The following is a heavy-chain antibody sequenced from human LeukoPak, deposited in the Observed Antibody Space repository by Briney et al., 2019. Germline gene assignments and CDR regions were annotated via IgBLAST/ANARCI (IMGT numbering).Heavy chain of an antibody. CDR1: NDSIRNYY. Sequence: SETLSLACSVSNDSIRNYYWSWIRQPPGKALEWIGYIYHTGNTNYNPSLKSRLTMSMDTSKNQFSLNLNSVTAADTAVYYCARGNYGSGSYYVVDFDYWGQGTLVTVSS. CDR3: ARGNYGSGSYYVVDFDY. D-gene: IGHD3-10*01. V-gene: IGHV4-59*01. CDR2: IYHTGNT. J-gene: IGHJ4*02.